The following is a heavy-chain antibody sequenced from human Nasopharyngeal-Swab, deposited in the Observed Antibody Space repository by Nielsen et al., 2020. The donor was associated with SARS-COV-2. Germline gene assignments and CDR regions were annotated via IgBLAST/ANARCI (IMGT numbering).Heavy chain of an antibody. D-gene: IGHD6-13*01. Sequence: PGKGLEWIGSIYYSGSTYYNPSLKSRVTISVDTSKNRFSLKLSSVTAADTAVYYCARHVSSSWYAAVAGIRAFDYWGQGNLVTVSS. J-gene: IGHJ4*02. CDR3: ARHVSSSWYAAVAGIRAFDY. V-gene: IGHV4-39*01. CDR2: IYYSGST.